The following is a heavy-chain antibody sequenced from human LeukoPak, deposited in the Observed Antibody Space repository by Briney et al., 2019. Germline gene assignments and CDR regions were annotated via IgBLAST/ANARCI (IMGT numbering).Heavy chain of an antibody. J-gene: IGHJ4*02. CDR3: ARQIASAGTAGFDF. CDR1: GGSISSYY. CDR2: IYSTGST. Sequence: SETLSLTCTVSGGSISSYYWSWIRQPAGKGLEWIGRIYSTGSTNYNPSLKSRVTMSVDTSKNQFSLGLRSVTAADTAVYYCARQIASAGTAGFDFWGQGALVTASS. V-gene: IGHV4-4*07. D-gene: IGHD6-13*01.